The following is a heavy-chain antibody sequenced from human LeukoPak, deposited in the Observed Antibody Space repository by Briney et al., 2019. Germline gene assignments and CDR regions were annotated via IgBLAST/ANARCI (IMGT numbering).Heavy chain of an antibody. CDR1: GYSIGSGHY. Sequence: SETLSLTCSVSGYSIGSGHYWGWIRQPPGKGLEWIGYIYYSGCTYYNPSLKSRVTISVDTSKNQFSLKLSSVTAADTAVYYCASTTLTPYYYDSSGFDYWGQGTLVTVSS. CDR3: ASTTLTPYYYDSSGFDY. V-gene: IGHV4-38-2*02. CDR2: IYYSGCT. J-gene: IGHJ4*02. D-gene: IGHD3-22*01.